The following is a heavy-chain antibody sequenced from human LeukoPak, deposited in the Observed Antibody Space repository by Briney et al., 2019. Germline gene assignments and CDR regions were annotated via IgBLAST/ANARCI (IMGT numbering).Heavy chain of an antibody. Sequence: SETLSLTCTVSGGSISRGGYYWRWIRQHPGKGLEWIVYIYYSGSTYYNPSLKSRVTISVDTSKNQFSLKLSSVTAADTAVYYCARAPIWFGELSRSYYFDYWGQGTLVTVSS. CDR2: IYYSGST. V-gene: IGHV4-31*03. CDR3: ARAPIWFGELSRSYYFDY. D-gene: IGHD3-10*01. CDR1: GGSISRGGYY. J-gene: IGHJ4*02.